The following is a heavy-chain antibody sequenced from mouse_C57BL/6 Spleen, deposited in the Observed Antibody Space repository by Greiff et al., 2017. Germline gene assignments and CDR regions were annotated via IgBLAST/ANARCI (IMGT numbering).Heavy chain of an antibody. CDR2: INPCNGGT. J-gene: IGHJ2*01. Sequence: QVHVKQSGTELVKPGASVKLSCKASGYTFTSYWMHWVKQRPGQGLEWIGNINPCNGGTNYNEKFKSKATLTVDKSSSTAYMQLSLLTSEDSAVDYCASTIYYDYDEGDYWGQGTTLTVSA. V-gene: IGHV1-53*01. D-gene: IGHD2-4*01. CDR1: GYTFTSYW. CDR3: ASTIYYDYDEGDY.